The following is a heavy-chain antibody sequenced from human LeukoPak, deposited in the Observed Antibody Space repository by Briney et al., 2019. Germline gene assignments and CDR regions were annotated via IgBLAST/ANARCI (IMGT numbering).Heavy chain of an antibody. V-gene: IGHV3-7*01. Sequence: GGSLRLSCAASEFTFSSYWMSWVRQAPGKGLEWVANIKQDGSEKYYVDSVKGRFTISRDNAKNSLYLQMNSLRAEDTAVYYCARDWDDSSGYPFDYWGQGTLVTVSS. CDR1: EFTFSSYW. D-gene: IGHD3-22*01. J-gene: IGHJ4*02. CDR3: ARDWDDSSGYPFDY. CDR2: IKQDGSEK.